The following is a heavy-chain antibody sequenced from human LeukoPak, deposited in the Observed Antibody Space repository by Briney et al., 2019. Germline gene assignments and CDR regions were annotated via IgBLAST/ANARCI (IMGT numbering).Heavy chain of an antibody. Sequence: GGSLRLSCAASGFTFSSYGMHWVRQAPGKGLEWVSLISGDGGSTYHADSVKGRFTISRDNSKNSLYLQMNSLRTEDTALYYCAKDRDSQRADFFDYWGQGTLVTVSS. V-gene: IGHV3-43*02. CDR3: AKDRDSQRADFFDY. J-gene: IGHJ4*02. CDR1: GFTFSSYG. D-gene: IGHD2-15*01. CDR2: ISGDGGST.